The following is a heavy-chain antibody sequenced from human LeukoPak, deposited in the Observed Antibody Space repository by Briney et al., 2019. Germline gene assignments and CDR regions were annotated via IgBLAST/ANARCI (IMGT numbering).Heavy chain of an antibody. Sequence: GGSLRLSCAASGFTFSNYWMSWVRQAPGKGLEWVANIKQDGSEKYYVDSVKGRFTISRDNAKNSLYLQMDSLRAEDTAVFYCAREGVVGAILGYWGQGSLVTVSP. CDR1: GFTFSNYW. CDR2: IKQDGSEK. J-gene: IGHJ4*02. D-gene: IGHD1-26*01. V-gene: IGHV3-7*03. CDR3: AREGVVGAILGY.